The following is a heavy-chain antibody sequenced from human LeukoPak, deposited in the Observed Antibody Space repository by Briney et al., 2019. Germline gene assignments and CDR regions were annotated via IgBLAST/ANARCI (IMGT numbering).Heavy chain of an antibody. J-gene: IGHJ6*02. CDR2: IYHSGST. Sequence: SETLSLTCTVSGGSFRSSSYYWGWIRQTPGKGLERIGEIYHSGSTNYNPSLKSRVTISVDKSKNQFSLKLSSVTAADTAVYYCARFHQQLVSLRPYYYGMDVWGQGTTVTVSS. V-gene: IGHV4-39*07. D-gene: IGHD6-13*01. CDR1: GGSFRSSSYY. CDR3: ARFHQQLVSLRPYYYGMDV.